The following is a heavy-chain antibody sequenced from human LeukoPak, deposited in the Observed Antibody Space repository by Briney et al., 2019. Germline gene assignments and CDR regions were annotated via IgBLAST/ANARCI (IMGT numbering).Heavy chain of an antibody. CDR3: ARGGELVDAFDL. J-gene: IGHJ4*02. Sequence: SETLSLTCAVYGGSFGGFSWTWLRQPPGKGLEWIGEISYGGSTDYNPSLKSRVTISVGTSKNQFSLRLSSVTAADTAVYYCARGGELVDAFDLWGQGTLVTVSS. D-gene: IGHD1-26*01. CDR1: GGSFGGFS. CDR2: ISYGGST. V-gene: IGHV4-34*01.